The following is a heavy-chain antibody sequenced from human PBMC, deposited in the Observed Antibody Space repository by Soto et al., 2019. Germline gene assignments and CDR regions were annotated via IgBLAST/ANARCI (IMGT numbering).Heavy chain of an antibody. CDR3: AKARYYDSTGYLYYFDY. J-gene: IGHJ4*02. CDR2: ITGSGDYT. CDR1: GFTFSNYA. D-gene: IGHD3-22*01. Sequence: EVQLLESGGGLVQPGGSLRLSCAASGFTFSNYAMSWVRQAPGKVLEWVSSITGSGDYTYYADSVKGRFTISRDNSKNTLYLQMNSLRAEDTAVYYCAKARYYDSTGYLYYFDYWGQGTLVTVSS. V-gene: IGHV3-23*01.